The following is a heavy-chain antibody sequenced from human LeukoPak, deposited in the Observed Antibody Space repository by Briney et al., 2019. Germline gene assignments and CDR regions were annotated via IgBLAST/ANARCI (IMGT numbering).Heavy chain of an antibody. CDR2: ISYSGST. CDR1: GVSIVRHY. D-gene: IGHD7-27*01. J-gene: IGHJ4*02. V-gene: IGHV4-59*11. CDR3: ARDGEGDEGWDY. Sequence: PSETLSLTCTVSGVSIVRHYWIRIRQPPGKGLEWIGHISYSGSTNYNPSLKSRVTISVDTSKNQVSLRLSSVTAADTAVYYCARDGEGDEGWDYWGQGTLVTVSS.